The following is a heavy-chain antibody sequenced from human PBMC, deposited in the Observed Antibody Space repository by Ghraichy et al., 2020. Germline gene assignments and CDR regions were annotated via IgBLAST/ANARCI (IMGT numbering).Heavy chain of an antibody. D-gene: IGHD2-21*02. V-gene: IGHV3-53*01. J-gene: IGHJ1*01. Sequence: GGSLRLSCAASGITVSDNYMGWVRQAPGEGLEWVSVIYTGGSTYYPDSVKGRFTISRDNSKNTLFLHMDSLRAEDTAVYYCASLASCGADCLAGYFHHRGQGTLVAVSS. CDR1: GITVSDNY. CDR3: ASLASCGADCLAGYFHH. CDR2: IYTGGST.